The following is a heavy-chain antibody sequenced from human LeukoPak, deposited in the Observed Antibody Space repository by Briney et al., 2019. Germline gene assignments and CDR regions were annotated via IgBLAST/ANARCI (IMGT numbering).Heavy chain of an antibody. CDR2: INPSGGST. V-gene: IGHV1-46*01. D-gene: IGHD6-13*01. CDR3: ARDRTKGIAAAGIDY. CDR1: GYTFTSYY. Sequence: ASVEVSCKASGYTFTSYYMHWVRQAPGQGLEWMGIINPSGGSTSYAQKFQGRVTMTRDTSTSTVYMELSSLRSEDTAVYYCARDRTKGIAAAGIDYWGQGTLVTVSS. J-gene: IGHJ4*02.